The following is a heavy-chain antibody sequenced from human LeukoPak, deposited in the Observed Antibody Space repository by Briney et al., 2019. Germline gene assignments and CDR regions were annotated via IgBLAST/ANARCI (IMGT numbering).Heavy chain of an antibody. V-gene: IGHV1-69*01. Sequence: SVKVSCKAAGGTFSSYAISWVRQAPGQGLEWMGGIIPIFGTANYAQKFQRRVTITADESTSTAYMELSSLRSEDTAVYYCAGGGITMVRGAPKQFDPWGQGTLVTVSS. CDR1: GGTFSSYA. CDR3: AGGGITMVRGAPKQFDP. J-gene: IGHJ5*02. D-gene: IGHD3-10*01. CDR2: IIPIFGTA.